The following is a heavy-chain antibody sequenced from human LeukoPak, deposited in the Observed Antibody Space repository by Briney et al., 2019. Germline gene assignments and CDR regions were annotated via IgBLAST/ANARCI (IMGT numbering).Heavy chain of an antibody. CDR1: GYTFTSYG. CDR3: ARNGLTTGAKSYYYYMDV. Sequence: ASVKVSCKASGYTFTSYGISWVRQAPGQGLEWMGWISAYNGNKNYAQKLQGRVTMTTDTSTSTAYMELRSLRSDDTAVYYCARNGLTTGAKSYYYYMDVWGKGTTVTVSS. D-gene: IGHD1-1*01. V-gene: IGHV1-18*01. J-gene: IGHJ6*03. CDR2: ISAYNGNK.